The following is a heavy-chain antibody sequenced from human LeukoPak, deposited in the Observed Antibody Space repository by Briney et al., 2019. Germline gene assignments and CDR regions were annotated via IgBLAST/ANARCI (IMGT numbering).Heavy chain of an antibody. V-gene: IGHV4-4*07. D-gene: IGHD1-26*01. CDR3: ARGWELGATDYYGMDV. CDR1: GGSISSYY. J-gene: IGHJ6*02. Sequence: PSETLSLTCTVSGGSISSYYWSWIRQPAGKGLEWIGRIYTSGSTNYNPSLKSRVTMSVDTSKNQFSLKLSSVTAADTAVYYCARGWELGATDYYGMDVWGQGTTVTVSS. CDR2: IYTSGST.